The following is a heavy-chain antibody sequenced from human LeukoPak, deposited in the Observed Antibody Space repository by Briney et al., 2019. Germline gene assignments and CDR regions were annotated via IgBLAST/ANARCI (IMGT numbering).Heavy chain of an antibody. CDR3: AKDHGSSDWYYFDY. V-gene: IGHV3-30*18. J-gene: IGHJ4*02. D-gene: IGHD6-13*01. CDR1: GFTFNTYG. Sequence: GGSLRLSCAASGFTFNTYGMHWVRQAPGKGLEWVAVISYDGSNNYYADSVKGRFTISRDNSKNTLYLQMNTLRADDTAVYYCAKDHGSSDWYYFDYWGQGTLVTVSS. CDR2: ISYDGSNN.